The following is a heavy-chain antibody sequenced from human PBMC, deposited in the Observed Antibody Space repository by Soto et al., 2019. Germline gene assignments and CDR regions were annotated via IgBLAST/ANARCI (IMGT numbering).Heavy chain of an antibody. CDR1: GYTFTSYA. Sequence: ASVKVSCKASGYTFTSYAMHWVRQAPGQRLEWMGWINAGNGNTKYSQKFQGRVTITRDTSASTAYMELSSLRSEDTAVYYCARVPGIAVAGTGFFDYRGQGTLVTVSS. CDR3: ARVPGIAVAGTGFFDY. V-gene: IGHV1-3*01. CDR2: INAGNGNT. D-gene: IGHD6-19*01. J-gene: IGHJ4*02.